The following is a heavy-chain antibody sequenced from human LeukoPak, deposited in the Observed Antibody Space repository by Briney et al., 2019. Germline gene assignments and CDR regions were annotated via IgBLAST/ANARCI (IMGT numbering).Heavy chain of an antibody. J-gene: IGHJ4*02. D-gene: IGHD3-22*01. CDR1: GFTFSSYA. CDR2: ISGGGGST. Sequence: GGSLRLSCAASGFTFSSYAMGWVRQAPGKGLEWVSGISGGGGSTYYADSVKGRFTISRDNSKSTLYLHMNSLRVEDTAVYYCAKEFSFDRSGYHLYWGQGTLVTVSS. V-gene: IGHV3-23*01. CDR3: AKEFSFDRSGYHLY.